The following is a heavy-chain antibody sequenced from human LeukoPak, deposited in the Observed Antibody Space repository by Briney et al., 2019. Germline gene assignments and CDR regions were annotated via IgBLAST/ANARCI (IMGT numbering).Heavy chain of an antibody. CDR1: GGSISSYY. Sequence: PSDTLSLTCTVSGGSISSYYWSWLRQPPGKGLEWIGYIYYSGRTNFNPSLKRRVTILVDTSKNQFFLKLSSVTAADTAVYYCARETGAYYYYYMAVWGKGTTVTVSS. V-gene: IGHV4-59*01. CDR3: ARETGAYYYYYMAV. D-gene: IGHD1-14*01. CDR2: IYYSGRT. J-gene: IGHJ6*03.